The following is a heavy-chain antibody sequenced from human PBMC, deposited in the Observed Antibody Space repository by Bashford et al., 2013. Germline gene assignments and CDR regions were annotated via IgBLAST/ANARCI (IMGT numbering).Heavy chain of an antibody. Sequence: SETLSLTCTVSGGSISSGGYYWSWIRQHPGKGLEWIGYIYYSGSTYYNPSLKSRVTISVDTSKNQFSLRLRSVTAADTAVYYCARVYLYYFDPWSQGTLVTVSS. CDR1: GGSISSGGYY. J-gene: IGHJ5*02. D-gene: IGHD3-10*01. V-gene: IGHV4-31*03. CDR2: IYYSGST. CDR3: ARVYLYYFDP.